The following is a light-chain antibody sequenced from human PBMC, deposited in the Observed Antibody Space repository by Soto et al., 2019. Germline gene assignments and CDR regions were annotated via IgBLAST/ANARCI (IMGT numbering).Light chain of an antibody. CDR1: TSDVGLFNY. J-gene: IGLJ1*01. V-gene: IGLV2-8*01. CDR2: EVN. Sequence: QSALTQPPSVSGYPGQWVTISCTGNTSDVGLFNYVSWYQHHPGKVPKFLIYEVNKRPSGVPDRFSGSKSGNTASLTVSGLQPEDEAEYFCSSFVDGTSYVFGTGTKVTVL. CDR3: SSFVDGTSYV.